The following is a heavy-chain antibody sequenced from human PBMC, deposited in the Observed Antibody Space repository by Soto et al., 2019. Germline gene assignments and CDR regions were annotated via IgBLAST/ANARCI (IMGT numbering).Heavy chain of an antibody. CDR3: ASSITIFGVVIIRPDAFDI. J-gene: IGHJ3*02. V-gene: IGHV4-30-4*01. CDR1: GCSISSGDYY. Sequence: PSETLSLTCTDSGCSISSGDYYGSWIRQPPGKGLEWIGYIYYSGSTYYNPSLKSRVTISVDTSKNQFSLKLSSVTAADTAVYYCASSITIFGVVIIRPDAFDISGQGTRVT. D-gene: IGHD3-3*01. CDR2: IYYSGST.